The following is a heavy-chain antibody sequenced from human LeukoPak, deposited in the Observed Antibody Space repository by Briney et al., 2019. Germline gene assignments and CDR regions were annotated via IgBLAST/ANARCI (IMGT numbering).Heavy chain of an antibody. CDR2: FDPEDGET. Sequence: GASVKVSCKVSGYTLTELSMHWVRQAPGKGLEWMGGFDPEDGETIYAQKFQGRVTMTEDTSTDTAYMELSSLRSEDTAVYYCATGRRSIVPREVSRRFDYWGQGTLVTVSS. D-gene: IGHD1-26*01. J-gene: IGHJ4*02. CDR3: ATGRRSIVPREVSRRFDY. CDR1: GYTLTELS. V-gene: IGHV1-24*01.